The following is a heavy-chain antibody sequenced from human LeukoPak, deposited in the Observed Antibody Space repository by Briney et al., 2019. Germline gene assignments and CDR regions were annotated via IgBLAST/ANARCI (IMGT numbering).Heavy chain of an antibody. Sequence: TGGSLRLSCAASGFTFSSYAMSWVRQAPGKGLDWVSVISGSGDTTYYADSVKGQFTISRDNSKNTLYLQMNSLRAEDTAVYCCAKTFYYGSSGYCNFDYWGQGTLVTVSS. CDR1: GFTFSSYA. V-gene: IGHV3-23*01. CDR2: ISGSGDTT. CDR3: AKTFYYGSSGYCNFDY. J-gene: IGHJ4*02. D-gene: IGHD3-22*01.